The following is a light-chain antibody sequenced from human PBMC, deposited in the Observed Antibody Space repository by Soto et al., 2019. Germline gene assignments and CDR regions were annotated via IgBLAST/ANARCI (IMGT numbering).Light chain of an antibody. CDR3: QQSYSIPFT. CDR1: QSVSTY. CDR2: AAS. V-gene: IGKV1-39*01. Sequence: DIEMTQSTSSLSASVGDRVSITCRASQSVSTYLNWYQQKPGKAPKLLIYAASTLHRGVPSRFSGSGSGTDFTLTVNNLQPEDFATYYCQQSYSIPFTFCPGTKVDI. J-gene: IGKJ3*01.